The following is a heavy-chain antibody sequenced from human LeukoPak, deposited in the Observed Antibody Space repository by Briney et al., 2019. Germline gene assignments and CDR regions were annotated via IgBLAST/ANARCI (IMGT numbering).Heavy chain of an antibody. CDR2: IIPIFGTA. D-gene: IGHD5-18*01. CDR3: ARDARPFDTAMANPFDY. Sequence: SVKVSCRASGGTFSSYAISWVRQAPGQGLEWMGGIIPIFGTANYAQKFQGRVTITADESTSTAYMELSSLRSEDTAVYYCARDARPFDTAMANPFDYWGQGTLVTVSS. J-gene: IGHJ4*02. V-gene: IGHV1-69*13. CDR1: GGTFSSYA.